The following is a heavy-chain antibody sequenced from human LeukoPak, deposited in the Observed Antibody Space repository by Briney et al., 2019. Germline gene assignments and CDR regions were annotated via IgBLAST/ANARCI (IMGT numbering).Heavy chain of an antibody. V-gene: IGHV4-59*01. CDR1: GASISSFY. J-gene: IGHJ1*01. CDR3: ASASPSLY. Sequence: KPSETLSLTCTVSGASISSFYWTWIRQPPGKGLEWIGYVHYTGSTNYNPSLKSRVTISLDTSKKQSSLKLSPVTSADTAVYYCASASPSLYWGQGTLVSVSS. CDR2: VHYTGST.